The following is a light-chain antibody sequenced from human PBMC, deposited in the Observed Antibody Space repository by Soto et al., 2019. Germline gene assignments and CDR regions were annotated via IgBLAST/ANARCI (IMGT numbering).Light chain of an antibody. CDR1: QSVSSN. Sequence: EIVMTQSPATLSVSPGERATLSCRASQSVSSNLAWYQQKPGQAPRLLIYGASTRATGIPARFSGSGSGTVFTLTISSLQSEDFAVYSCQQYNNWPWTFGQGTKVEIK. J-gene: IGKJ1*01. CDR2: GAS. CDR3: QQYNNWPWT. V-gene: IGKV3-15*01.